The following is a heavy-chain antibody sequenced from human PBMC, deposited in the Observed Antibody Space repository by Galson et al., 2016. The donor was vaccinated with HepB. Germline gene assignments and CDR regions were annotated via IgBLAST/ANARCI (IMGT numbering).Heavy chain of an antibody. D-gene: IGHD2-15*01. V-gene: IGHV4-30-4*08. CDR3: ARELLLGYWFDP. CDR2: IYYSGST. J-gene: IGHJ5*02. Sequence: TLSLTCTVSGGGSISSGDYYWTWIRQPPGKGLEWIGYIYYSGSTEYNESLKSRISMSVDTSKNQFSLKLTSVTAADTAVYYCARELLLGYWFDPWGPGTLVTVSS. CDR1: GGGSISSGDYY.